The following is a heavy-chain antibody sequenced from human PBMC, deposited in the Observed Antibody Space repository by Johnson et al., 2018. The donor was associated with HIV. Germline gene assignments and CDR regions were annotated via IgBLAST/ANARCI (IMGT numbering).Heavy chain of an antibody. D-gene: IGHD3-10*01. CDR3: ARYGPDLVTRGSFDV. CDR1: GFTFSSYW. CDR2: INSDGSST. V-gene: IGHV3-74*01. J-gene: IGHJ3*01. Sequence: VQLVESGGGLVQPGGSLRLSCAASGFTFSSYWMHWVRQAPGKGLVWVSRINSDGSSTSYADSVKGRFTISRDNSKNMVYLQMNSLRPEDTAVYYCARYGPDLVTRGSFDVWGQGTVVTVSS.